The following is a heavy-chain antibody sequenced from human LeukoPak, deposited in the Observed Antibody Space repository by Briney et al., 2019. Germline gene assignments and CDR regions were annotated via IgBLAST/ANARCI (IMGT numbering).Heavy chain of an antibody. CDR3: AKVVGTTRAFDY. D-gene: IGHD1-26*01. Sequence: GGSLRLSCAASGFTFSSYWMSWVRQAPGKGLEWVSVISGSGAGTYYADSVKGRFTISRDDSKNTLYLQMNNLRAEDTAVYYCAKVVGTTRAFDYWGQGTLVTVSS. V-gene: IGHV3-23*01. CDR1: GFTFSSYW. CDR2: ISGSGAGT. J-gene: IGHJ4*02.